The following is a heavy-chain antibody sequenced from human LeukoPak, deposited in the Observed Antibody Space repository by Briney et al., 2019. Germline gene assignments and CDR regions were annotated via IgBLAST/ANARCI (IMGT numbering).Heavy chain of an antibody. D-gene: IGHD6-6*01. V-gene: IGHV3-23*01. CDR1: GFTFSSYA. J-gene: IGHJ5*01. Sequence: GGSLRLSRAASGFTFSSYAMSWVRQAPGKGLEWVSAISGSGGSTYYADSVKGRFTISRDNSKNTLYLQMNSLRAEDTAVYYCVRTSRSSSTDSWGQGTLVTVSS. CDR2: ISGSGGST. CDR3: VRTSRSSSTDS.